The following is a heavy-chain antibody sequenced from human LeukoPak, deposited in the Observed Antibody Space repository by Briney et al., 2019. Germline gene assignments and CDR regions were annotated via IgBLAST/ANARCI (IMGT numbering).Heavy chain of an antibody. V-gene: IGHV4-38-2*01. CDR3: ARTAVRWYFDF. J-gene: IGHJ2*01. D-gene: IGHD6-19*01. CDR2: IYRSGSA. Sequence: SETLSLTCAVSNYSISSNYYCGWIRQPPGKALEWIGCIYRSGSAYYNPSLKSRVTISVDTSKNQFSLKLISVAAADTAVYYCARTAVRWYFDFWGRGSLVTVSS. CDR1: NYSISSNYY.